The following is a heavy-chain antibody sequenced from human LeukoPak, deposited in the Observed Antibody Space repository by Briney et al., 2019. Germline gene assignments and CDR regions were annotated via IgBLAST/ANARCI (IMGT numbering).Heavy chain of an antibody. D-gene: IGHD2-2*01. J-gene: IGHJ4*02. CDR1: GYSFTSYW. CDR2: IYSGDSDT. Sequence: GESLKISCKGSGYSFTSYWIGWVRQMPGKGLEWMGIIYSGDSDTRYSPSFQGQVTISADKSISTAYLQWSSLKASDTAMYYCARPGVVVVPAARGFDYFDYWGQGTLVTVSS. CDR3: ARPGVVVVPAARGFDYFDY. V-gene: IGHV5-51*01.